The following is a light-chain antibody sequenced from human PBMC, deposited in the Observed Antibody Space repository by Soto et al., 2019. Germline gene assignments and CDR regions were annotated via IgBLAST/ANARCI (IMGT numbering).Light chain of an antibody. Sequence: QSVLTQPPSASGTPGQRVTISCSGSSSNIGSNTVNWYQQLPGTATKLLIYSNNQRPSGVPDRFSGSKSGTSASLAISGRQCEDEADYYCAAWDDSLNGDVFGTGTKLTVL. CDR3: AAWDDSLNGDV. CDR2: SNN. J-gene: IGLJ1*01. V-gene: IGLV1-44*01. CDR1: SSNIGSNT.